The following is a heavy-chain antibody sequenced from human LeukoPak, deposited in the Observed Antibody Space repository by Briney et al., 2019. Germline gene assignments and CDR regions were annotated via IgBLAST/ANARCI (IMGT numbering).Heavy chain of an antibody. J-gene: IGHJ4*02. CDR2: MNPNSGNT. V-gene: IGHV1-8*01. CDR1: GYTFTSYD. D-gene: IGHD6-19*01. Sequence: ASVRVSCKASGYTFTSYDINWVRQATGQGLEWMGWMNPNSGNTGYAQKFQGRVTMTRNTSISTAYMELSSLRSEDTAVYYCARPGIAVAGPTPLRYWGQGTLVTVSS. CDR3: ARPGIAVAGPTPLRY.